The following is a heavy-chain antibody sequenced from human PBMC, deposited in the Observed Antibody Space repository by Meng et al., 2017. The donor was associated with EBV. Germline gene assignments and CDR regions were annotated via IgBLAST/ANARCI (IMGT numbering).Heavy chain of an antibody. CDR2: IYYSGST. V-gene: IGHV4-39*07. Sequence: QLHTRESGPGLVTPSGTLSLTCTVAGGSISSSSYYWGWIRQPPGKGLEWIGSIYYSGSTYYNPSLKSRVTISVDTSKNQFSLKLSSVTAADTAVYYCADYSSWGQGTLVTAPQ. J-gene: IGHJ4*02. CDR3: ADYSS. CDR1: GGSISSSSYY. D-gene: IGHD4-11*01.